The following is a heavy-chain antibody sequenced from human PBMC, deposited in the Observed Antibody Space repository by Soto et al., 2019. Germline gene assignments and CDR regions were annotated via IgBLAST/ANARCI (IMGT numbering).Heavy chain of an antibody. V-gene: IGHV1-69*12. Sequence: QVQLVQSGAEVKKPGSSMKVSCKASGGTFSDFAFSWVRQAPGQGPEWMGGIMPIFGRPDNPQKFRDRVTIPADASTSTVFVELRSLTSEDTAVYYCATWLRMAGIGNYYYGMDVWGQGTTVTVSS. J-gene: IGHJ6*02. CDR1: GGTFSDFA. CDR3: ATWLRMAGIGNYYYGMDV. CDR2: IMPIFGRP. D-gene: IGHD6-19*01.